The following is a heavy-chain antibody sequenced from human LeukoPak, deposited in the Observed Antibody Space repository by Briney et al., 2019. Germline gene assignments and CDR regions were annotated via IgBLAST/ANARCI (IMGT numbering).Heavy chain of an antibody. J-gene: IGHJ4*02. CDR3: ARGPMSSSSLYFDS. Sequence: ASVKVSCKASGGTFNSYAISWVRQAPGQGLEWMGGIIPIFATANYAQKFQGRVTITAEESTSTAYMELSSLRSEDTAVYYRARGPMSSSSLYFDSWGQGTLVTVSS. CDR1: GGTFNSYA. CDR2: IIPIFATA. D-gene: IGHD6-13*01. V-gene: IGHV1-69*13.